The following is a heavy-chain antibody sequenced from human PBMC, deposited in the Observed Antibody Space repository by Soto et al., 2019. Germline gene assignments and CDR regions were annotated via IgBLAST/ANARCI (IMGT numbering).Heavy chain of an antibody. Sequence: QITLKESGPTLVKPTQTLTLTCTFSAFSLSTGGVGVGWIRQPPGKALEWLALIYWDDDKRYSPSLRSRLTITKDTAKNQVVLTMTNMAPVDTATYYCIQSRCGGDCLQSYASYSYSGMDVWGQGTTVTVSS. CDR1: AFSLSTGGVG. D-gene: IGHD2-21*02. V-gene: IGHV2-5*02. CDR3: IQSRCGGDCLQSYASYSYSGMDV. J-gene: IGHJ6*02. CDR2: IYWDDDK.